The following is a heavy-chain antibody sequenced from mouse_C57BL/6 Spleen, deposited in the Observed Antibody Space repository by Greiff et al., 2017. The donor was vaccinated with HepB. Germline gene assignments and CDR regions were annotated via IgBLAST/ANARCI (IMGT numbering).Heavy chain of an antibody. CDR3: ARDNYGSSYGAY. CDR1: GYSITSGYY. J-gene: IGHJ3*01. D-gene: IGHD1-1*01. CDR2: ISYDGSN. Sequence: EVKLQESGPGLVKPSQSLSLTCSVTGYSITSGYYWNWIRQFPGNKLEWMGYISYDGSNNYNPSLKNRISITRDTSKNQFFLKLNSVTTEDTATYYCARDNYGSSYGAYWGQGTLVTVSA. V-gene: IGHV3-6*01.